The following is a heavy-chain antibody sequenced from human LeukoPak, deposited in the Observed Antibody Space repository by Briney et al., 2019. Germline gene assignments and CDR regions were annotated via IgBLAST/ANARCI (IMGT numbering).Heavy chain of an antibody. V-gene: IGHV3-48*01. Sequence: GGSLRLSCAASGFTFSSYSMTWVRQAPGKGLEWISYISSSYINIYYADSVKGRFTISRDNSKNTLYLQMNSLKVEDTAVYYCTRDEAAAANWGQGTLVTVSS. CDR2: ISSSYINI. J-gene: IGHJ4*02. CDR3: TRDEAAAAN. D-gene: IGHD6-13*01. CDR1: GFTFSSYS.